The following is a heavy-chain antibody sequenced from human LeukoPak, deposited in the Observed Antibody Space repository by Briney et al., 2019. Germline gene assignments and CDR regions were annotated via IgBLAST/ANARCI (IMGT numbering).Heavy chain of an antibody. D-gene: IGHD1-26*01. Sequence: PGGSLRLSCTASGFTVSSNYMSWVRQAPGKGLEWVSVIYSGGSTYYADSVKGRFTISRDNSQNTLYLQMNSLRAEDTAVYYCARGRRIGATPRILDYWGQGTLVTVSS. J-gene: IGHJ4*02. CDR3: ARGRRIGATPRILDY. CDR1: GFTVSSNY. V-gene: IGHV3-53*01. CDR2: IYSGGST.